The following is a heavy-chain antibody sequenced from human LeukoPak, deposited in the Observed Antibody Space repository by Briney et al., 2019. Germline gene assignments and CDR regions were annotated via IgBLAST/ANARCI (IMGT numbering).Heavy chain of an antibody. Sequence: PSETLSLTCAVYGGSFSGYYWSWIRQPPGKGLEWLGEINYSGSTNYNPSLKSRVTISVDTSKNQFSLKLSSVTAADTAVYYCASGAEVVPAANPNYYYMDVWGKGTTVTVSS. CDR2: INYSGST. J-gene: IGHJ6*03. V-gene: IGHV4-34*01. CDR1: GGSFSGYY. D-gene: IGHD2-2*01. CDR3: ASGAEVVPAANPNYYYMDV.